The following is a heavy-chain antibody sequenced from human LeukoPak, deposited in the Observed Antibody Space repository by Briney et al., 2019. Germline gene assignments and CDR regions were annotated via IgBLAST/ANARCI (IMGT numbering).Heavy chain of an antibody. CDR3: AICSSTWSGDRPDS. CDR2: ILPIFRMT. Sequence: SVKVSCKASGGTFRNYPISWVRQAPGQGLEWMGGILPIFRMTNYAEKFQGRVTITADESTTTAYLELNSLRSGDTAVYYCAICSSTWSGDRPDSWGQGSLVTVSS. D-gene: IGHD2-2*01. V-gene: IGHV1-69*01. J-gene: IGHJ4*02. CDR1: GGTFRNYP.